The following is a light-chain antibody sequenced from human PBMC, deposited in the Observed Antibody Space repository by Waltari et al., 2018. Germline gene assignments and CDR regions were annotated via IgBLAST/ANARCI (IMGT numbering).Light chain of an antibody. Sequence: DIVMTQSPDSLAVSLGERATINCKSSQSVLYSSNNKNYLAWYQPRPGQPPKLLIYWASTRESGVPDRFSGCGSGTDFTLTISSLQTEDVAVYYCQQHYISRTFGQGTKVQIK. CDR3: QQHYISRT. J-gene: IGKJ1*01. CDR2: WAS. V-gene: IGKV4-1*01. CDR1: QSVLYSSNNKNY.